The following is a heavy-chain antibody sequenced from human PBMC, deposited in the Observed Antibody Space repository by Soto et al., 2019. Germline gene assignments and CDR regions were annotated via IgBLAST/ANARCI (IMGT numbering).Heavy chain of an antibody. Sequence: QVQLVESGGGVVQPGRSLRLSCAASGFTFSSYGMHWVRQAPGKGLEWVAVISSDGSDKNYADSVKGRFSISRDNSRNTLFVQMNSLRPEDTAVFYCAKEPYDSTGFYYSFHHWGQGTLVTVSS. CDR3: AKEPYDSTGFYYSFHH. D-gene: IGHD3-22*01. V-gene: IGHV3-30*18. CDR2: ISSDGSDK. CDR1: GFTFSSYG. J-gene: IGHJ4*02.